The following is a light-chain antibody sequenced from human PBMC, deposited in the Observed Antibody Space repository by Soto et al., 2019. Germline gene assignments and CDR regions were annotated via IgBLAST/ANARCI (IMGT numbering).Light chain of an antibody. CDR3: HQYGSAPRT. V-gene: IGKV3-20*01. CDR1: QSISSN. CDR2: AAS. Sequence: EIVMTQSPATLSVSPGERATLSCRASQSISSNLAWYQQRPGQAPRLLIYAASNRSSGIPDRISGGGSGTDFTLTISRMEPEDFAVYYCHQYGSAPRTFGQGTKVDI. J-gene: IGKJ1*01.